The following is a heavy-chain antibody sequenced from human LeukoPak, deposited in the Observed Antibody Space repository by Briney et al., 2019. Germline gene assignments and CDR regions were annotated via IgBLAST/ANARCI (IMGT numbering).Heavy chain of an antibody. Sequence: GRSLRLSCAASGFTFSSYAMHWVRQAPGKGLEWVAVISYDGSNKYYADSVKGRFTISRDNSKNTLYLQMNSLRAEDTAVYYCAKAVRTELYYYDSSGYDYWGQGTLVTVSS. CDR2: ISYDGSNK. D-gene: IGHD3-22*01. J-gene: IGHJ4*02. CDR1: GFTFSSYA. CDR3: AKAVRTELYYYDSSGYDY. V-gene: IGHV3-30-3*01.